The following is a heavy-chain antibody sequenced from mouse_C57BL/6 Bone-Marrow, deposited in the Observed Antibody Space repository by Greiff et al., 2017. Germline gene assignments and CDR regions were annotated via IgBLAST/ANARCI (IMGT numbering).Heavy chain of an antibody. J-gene: IGHJ4*01. CDR3: TRRRFPITTVVDYAMDY. CDR1: GYTFTDYE. V-gene: IGHV1-15*01. CDR2: IDPATGGT. Sequence: VQLQQSGAELVRPGASVTLSCKASGYTFTDYEMHWVKQTPVHGLEWIGAIDPATGGTAYNQKFKGKAILTADKSSSTAYMELRSLTSEDSAVYYCTRRRFPITTVVDYAMDYWGQGTSVTVSS. D-gene: IGHD1-1*01.